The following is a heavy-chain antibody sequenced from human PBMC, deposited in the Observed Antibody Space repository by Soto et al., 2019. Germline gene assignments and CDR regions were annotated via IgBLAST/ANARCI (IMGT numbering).Heavy chain of an antibody. J-gene: IGHJ4*02. CDR2: IWYDGSNK. Sequence: QVQLVESGGGVVQPGRSLRLSCAASGFTFSSYGMHWVRQAPGKGLEWVAVIWYDGSNKYYADSVKGRFTISRYKSNNPLYRPMNGLRAADTAVYYRAGGVAGYSYGAGLWGQGSLVMVSS. CDR1: GFTFSSYG. V-gene: IGHV3-33*01. D-gene: IGHD5-18*01. CDR3: AGGVAGYSYGAGL.